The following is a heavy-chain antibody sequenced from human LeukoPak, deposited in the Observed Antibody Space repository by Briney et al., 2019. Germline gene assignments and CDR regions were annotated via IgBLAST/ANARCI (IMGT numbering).Heavy chain of an antibody. V-gene: IGHV3-23*01. CDR3: ARDLAWGAFDY. D-gene: IGHD7-27*01. Sequence: GGSLRLSCAASGFTFSNHGMNWVRQAPGKGLEWLSGVSPPGGGTYYADSVKGRFTISRDDSKNTLSLQTNSLRVEDTAVYHCARDLAWGAFDYWGQGTLVTVSS. J-gene: IGHJ4*02. CDR2: VSPPGGGT. CDR1: GFTFSNHG.